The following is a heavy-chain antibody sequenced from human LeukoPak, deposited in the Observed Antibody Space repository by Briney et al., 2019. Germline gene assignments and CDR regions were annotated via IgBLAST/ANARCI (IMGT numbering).Heavy chain of an antibody. J-gene: IGHJ3*02. CDR1: GFTFSSYA. Sequence: GGSLTLSCAASGFTFSSYAMSWVRQAPGKGLEWVSAISGSGGSTYYADSVKGRFTISRDNSKNTLYLQMNSLGAEDTAVYYCAKEGAASSGWYGDAFDIWGQGTMVTVSS. CDR3: AKEGAASSGWYGDAFDI. V-gene: IGHV3-23*01. CDR2: ISGSGGST. D-gene: IGHD6-19*01.